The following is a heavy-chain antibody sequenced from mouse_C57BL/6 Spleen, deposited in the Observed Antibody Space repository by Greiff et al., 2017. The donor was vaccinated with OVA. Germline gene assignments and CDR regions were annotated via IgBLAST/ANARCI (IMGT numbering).Heavy chain of an antibody. CDR1: GYTFTDYY. V-gene: IGHV1-26*01. D-gene: IGHD1-1*01. CDR2: INPNNGGT. CDR3: ARGDYYGSRYYARDY. Sequence: EVQLQQSGPELVKPGASVKISCKASGYTFTDYYMNWVKQSHGKSLEWIGDINPNNGGTSYNQKFKGKATLTVDKSSSTAYMELRSLTSEDSAVYYCARGDYYGSRYYARDYWGQGTSVTVSS. J-gene: IGHJ4*01.